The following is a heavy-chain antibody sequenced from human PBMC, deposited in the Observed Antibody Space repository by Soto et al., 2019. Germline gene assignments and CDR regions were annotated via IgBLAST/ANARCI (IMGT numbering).Heavy chain of an antibody. J-gene: IGHJ6*02. D-gene: IGHD6-6*01. CDR1: GFTFSSYA. CDR2: ISYDGTNK. CDR3: AKDGGYSNSSRGMDV. Sequence: GGSLRLSCAASGFTFSSYAMHWVRQAPGKGLEWVAIISYDGTNKYYADSVKGRFTISRDNPKNTVYLQMNSLRAEDTAVYYCAKDGGYSNSSRGMDVWGQGTTVTVSS. V-gene: IGHV3-30*04.